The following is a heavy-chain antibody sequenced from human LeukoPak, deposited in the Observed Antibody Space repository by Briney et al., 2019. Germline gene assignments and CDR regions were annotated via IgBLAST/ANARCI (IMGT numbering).Heavy chain of an antibody. CDR2: IYYSGST. J-gene: IGHJ4*02. CDR1: GGSISSYY. Sequence: PSETLSLTCTVSGGSISSYYWSWIRQPPGKGLEWIGYIYYSGSTNYSPSLKSRVTISVDTSKNQFSLKLSSVTAADTAVYYCARRRDYFDYWGQGTLVTVSS. V-gene: IGHV4-59*01. CDR3: ARRRDYFDY.